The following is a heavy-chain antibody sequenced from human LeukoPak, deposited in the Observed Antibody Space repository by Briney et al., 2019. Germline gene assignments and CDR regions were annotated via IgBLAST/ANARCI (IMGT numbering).Heavy chain of an antibody. J-gene: IGHJ4*02. CDR1: GFTFSSYA. V-gene: IGHV3-23*01. CDR3: AKDLQLGIVVVTAIYFDY. D-gene: IGHD2-21*02. CDR2: ISGSGGST. Sequence: PGGSLRLSCAASGFTFSSYALSWLRQAPGKGLEWVSAISGSGGSTYYADSVKGRFTISRDNSKNTLYLQMNSLRAEDTAVYYCAKDLQLGIVVVTAIYFDYWGQGTLVTVSS.